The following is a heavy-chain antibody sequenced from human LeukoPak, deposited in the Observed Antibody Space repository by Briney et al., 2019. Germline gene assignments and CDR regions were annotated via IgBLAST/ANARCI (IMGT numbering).Heavy chain of an antibody. V-gene: IGHV1-18*01. D-gene: IGHD3-16*01. CDR3: AMGEGDNSCMPFDY. Sequence: ASLKVSPKASVYTLTSYVISWVRQTPGQGREWMGWISAYNGNTNYAQKIQGRVTMTTDTSTSTAYMELRSMRSDDTAVYYCAMGEGDNSCMPFDYWGQGTLVTVSS. J-gene: IGHJ4*02. CDR2: ISAYNGNT. CDR1: VYTLTSYV.